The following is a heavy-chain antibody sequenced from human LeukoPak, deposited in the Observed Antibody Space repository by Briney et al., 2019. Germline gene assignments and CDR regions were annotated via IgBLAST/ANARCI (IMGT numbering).Heavy chain of an antibody. J-gene: IGHJ4*02. D-gene: IGHD3-3*01. CDR1: GFTFSSYG. CDR2: ISYDGSKK. CDR3: AKDQGTIFGVVPLDH. V-gene: IGHV3-30*18. Sequence: GGSLRLSCAASGFTFSSYGMHWVRQAPGKGLEWVAVISYDGSKKKYADSVKGRFTISRDNSKNTLYVQMNSLRGEDTVVYYCAKDQGTIFGVVPLDHWGQGTLVTVSS.